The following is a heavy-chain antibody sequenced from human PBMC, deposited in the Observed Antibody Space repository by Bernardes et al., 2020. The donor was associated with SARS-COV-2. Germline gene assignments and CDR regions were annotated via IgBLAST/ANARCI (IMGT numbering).Heavy chain of an antibody. J-gene: IGHJ4*02. CDR3: VRRFYSDYSGGVDYFDF. CDR2: IYYHGST. D-gene: IGHD3-22*01. V-gene: IGHV4-30-2*01. Sequence: SETLSLTCSVSGVSMSSGGYSWSWIRQPPGKGLEWIGYIYYHGSTYYNPSLRSRVTISLDMPKNQFSLELSSVSTADTAIYYCVRRFYSDYSGGVDYFDFWGPGTLGTVSS. CDR1: GVSMSSGGYS.